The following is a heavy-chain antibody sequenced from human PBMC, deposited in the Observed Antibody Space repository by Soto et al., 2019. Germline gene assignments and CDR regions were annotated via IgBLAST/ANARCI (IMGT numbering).Heavy chain of an antibody. CDR3: ARDRAVLWFGEAGIDAFDI. J-gene: IGHJ3*02. CDR2: IFYSGST. CDR1: GGSISSGGYY. Sequence: SETLSLTCTVSGGSISSGGYYWSWIRQHPGKGLEWIGYIFYSGSTYYNPSLKSRVTISVDTSKNQFSLKLSSVTAADTAVYYCARDRAVLWFGEAGIDAFDIWGQGTMVT. V-gene: IGHV4-31*03. D-gene: IGHD3-10*01.